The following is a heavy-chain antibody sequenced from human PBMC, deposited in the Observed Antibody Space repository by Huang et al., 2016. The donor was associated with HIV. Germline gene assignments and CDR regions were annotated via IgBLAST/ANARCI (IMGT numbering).Heavy chain of an antibody. CDR1: GFTFRNYP. CDR3: ARDVLRGLGYFDV. D-gene: IGHD4-17*01. V-gene: IGHV3-30*04. Sequence: QVQLVESGGGVVQPGGSLRLACAASGFTFRNYPMHWVGQAPGKGLEWVAVISYDDGRTTYFADSVKGRFTISRDNSKNTVYLQMSSLRADDTAVFYCARDVLRGLGYFDVWGRGTLVTVSS. CDR2: ISYDDGRTT. J-gene: IGHJ2*01.